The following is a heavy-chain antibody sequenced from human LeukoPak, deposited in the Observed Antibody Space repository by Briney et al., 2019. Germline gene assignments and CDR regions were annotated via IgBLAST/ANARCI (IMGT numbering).Heavy chain of an antibody. Sequence: GGSLRLSCAASGFTFSSYGMHWVRQAQGKGLEWLAVISYDGSNKYYADYVKGRFTISRDNSKNTLYLQMKSLRAEDTAVYYCAKAPYGGNPYSWFDPWGQGTLVTVSS. CDR2: ISYDGSNK. CDR3: AKAPYGGNPYSWFDP. D-gene: IGHD4-23*01. CDR1: GFTFSSYG. V-gene: IGHV3-30*18. J-gene: IGHJ5*02.